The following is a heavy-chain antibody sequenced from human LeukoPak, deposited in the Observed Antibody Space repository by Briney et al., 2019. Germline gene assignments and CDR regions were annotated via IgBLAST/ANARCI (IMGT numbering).Heavy chain of an antibody. Sequence: GGSLRLSCAASGFTFSNAWMHWVRQAPGKGLEWVGRIKSKAHGGTTDYAAPVKGRFTISRDDSKNTLYLQMNSLKTEDTAVYYCWDTNWNGDWDYLGQGTMLSVSS. D-gene: IGHD1-1*01. V-gene: IGHV3-15*01. CDR1: GFTFSNAW. J-gene: IGHJ4*02. CDR3: WDTNWNGDWDY. CDR2: IKSKAHGGTT.